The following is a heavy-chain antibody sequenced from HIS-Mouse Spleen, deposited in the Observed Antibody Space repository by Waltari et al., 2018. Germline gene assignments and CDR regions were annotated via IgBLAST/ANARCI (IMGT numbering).Heavy chain of an antibody. J-gene: IGHJ2*01. V-gene: IGHV4-39*07. CDR3: AREIPYSSSWYDWYFDL. CDR1: GGSISSSSYS. Sequence: QLQLQESGPGLVKPSETLSLTCPVSGGSISSSSYSWRWLRQPPGKGLEWIGSIEYSGSTYYNPSLKRRVTISVDTSKNQFSLKLSSVTAADTAVYYCAREIPYSSSWYDWYFDLWGRGTLVTVSS. D-gene: IGHD6-13*01. CDR2: IEYSGST.